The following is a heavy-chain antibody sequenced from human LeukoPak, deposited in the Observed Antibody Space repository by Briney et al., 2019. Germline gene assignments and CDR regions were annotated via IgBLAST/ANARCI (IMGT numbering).Heavy chain of an antibody. CDR2: INPSGVST. CDR1: GYTFTSYY. Sequence: ASVKVSCKASGYTFTSYYVHWVRQAPGQGLEWVGVINPSGVSTTCAQKFQGRVAMTRDRSTSTVYMELTSLRSEDTAVYYCARDLYSSTLSPFYWGQGTLVTVSS. D-gene: IGHD6-13*01. V-gene: IGHV1-46*01. CDR3: ARDLYSSTLSPFY. J-gene: IGHJ4*02.